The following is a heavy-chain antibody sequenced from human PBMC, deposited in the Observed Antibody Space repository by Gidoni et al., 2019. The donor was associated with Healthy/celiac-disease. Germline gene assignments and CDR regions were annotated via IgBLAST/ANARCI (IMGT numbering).Heavy chain of an antibody. CDR3: SAARRYWYFDL. CDR1: GFTFSNAW. CDR2: IKSKTDGGTT. V-gene: IGHV3-15*01. D-gene: IGHD6-6*01. Sequence: EVQLVEPGGGLVKPGGSLRLSCAASGFTFSNAWMSWVRQAPGKGLEWVGRIKSKTDGGTTDYAAPVKGRFTISRDDSKNTLYLQMNSLKTEDTAVYYCSAARRYWYFDLWGRGTLVTVSS. J-gene: IGHJ2*01.